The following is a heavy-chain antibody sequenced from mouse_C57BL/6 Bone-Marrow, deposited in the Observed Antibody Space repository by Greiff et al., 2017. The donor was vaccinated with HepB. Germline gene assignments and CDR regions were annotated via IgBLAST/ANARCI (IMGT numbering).Heavy chain of an antibody. D-gene: IGHD1-1*01. CDR2: IYPGSGNT. J-gene: IGHJ2*01. CDR3: AGGGGGTTVVGPPLCFDY. V-gene: IGHV1-76*01. CDR1: GYTFTDYY. Sequence: QVQLQQSGAELVRPGASVKLSCKASGYTFTDYYINWVKQRPGQGLEWIARIYPGSGNTYYNEKFKGKATLTAEKSSSTAYMQLSSLTSEDSAVYFCAGGGGGTTVVGPPLCFDYWGQGTTLTVSS.